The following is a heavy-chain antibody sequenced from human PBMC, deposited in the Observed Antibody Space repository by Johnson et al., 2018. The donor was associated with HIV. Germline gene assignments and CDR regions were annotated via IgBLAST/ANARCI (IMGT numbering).Heavy chain of an antibody. CDR1: GFTVSSNY. V-gene: IGHV3-74*02. CDR3: ARGSEDPWGFYGSGGDAFDI. D-gene: IGHD3-10*01. CDR2: INSDGSGT. J-gene: IGHJ3*02. Sequence: VQLVESGGGLVQPGGSLRLSCAASGFTVSSNYMSWVRQAPGKGLVWVSRINSDGSGTSHADSVKGRYTISRDNARNTLYLQMNSLRAEDTAVYYCARGSEDPWGFYGSGGDAFDIWGQGTIVTVSS.